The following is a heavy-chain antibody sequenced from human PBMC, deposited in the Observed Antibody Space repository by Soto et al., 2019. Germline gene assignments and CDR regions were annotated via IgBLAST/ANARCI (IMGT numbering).Heavy chain of an antibody. V-gene: IGHV3-7*03. Sequence: EVQLVESGGGLVQPGGSLRLSCAASGFTFSNYWMSWVRQLPGKGLAWVSNIKEDGSEKYYVDSVKGRFTISRDNAKNSVHLQMNSLRDEDTAVYYCVRFSILVSGRGRGAFFDSWGQGTPVTVSS. CDR1: GFTFSNYW. CDR3: VRFSILVSGRGRGAFFDS. CDR2: IKEDGSEK. D-gene: IGHD6-19*01. J-gene: IGHJ4*02.